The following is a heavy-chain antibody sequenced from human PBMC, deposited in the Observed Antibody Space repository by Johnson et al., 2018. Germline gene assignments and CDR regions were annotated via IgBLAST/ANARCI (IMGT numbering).Heavy chain of an antibody. Sequence: QVQLQESGPGLVKPSETLSLSCTVSGGSVRNYYWSWIRQSPGKGLECIGYMYFDEPTSDYNPSLKSRALISVDTSKVQFFLNMRSVTAADRAVYYCPRGGVFAFDVWGRGNMVIVSS. V-gene: IGHV4-59*02. D-gene: IGHD5/OR15-5a*01. CDR3: PRGGVFAFDV. CDR2: MYFDEPT. J-gene: IGHJ3*01. CDR1: GGSVRNYY.